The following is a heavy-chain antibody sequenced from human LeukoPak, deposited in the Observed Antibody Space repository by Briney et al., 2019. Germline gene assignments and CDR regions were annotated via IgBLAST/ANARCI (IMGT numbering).Heavy chain of an antibody. Sequence: SEALSLTCAVSGYSISSGYYWGWIRQPPGKGLEWIGSIFHSGSTHYNPSLKSRVTLSTDTSKNQFSLKLSSVTAADTAMYYCARRNGYYFDYWGQGTLVTVSS. J-gene: IGHJ4*02. CDR2: IFHSGST. CDR1: GYSISSGYY. CDR3: ARRNGYYFDY. D-gene: IGHD3-22*01. V-gene: IGHV4-38-2*01.